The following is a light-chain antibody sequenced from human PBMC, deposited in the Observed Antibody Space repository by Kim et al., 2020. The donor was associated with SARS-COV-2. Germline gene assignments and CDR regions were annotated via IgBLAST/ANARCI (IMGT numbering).Light chain of an antibody. CDR1: KLGDKY. CDR2: LDS. CDR3: QAWDSSTVV. J-gene: IGLJ2*01. Sequence: SYELTQPPSVSVSPGQTASITCSGDKLGDKYACWYQQKPGQSPVLVIYLDSKRPSGIPGRFSGSNSGNTATLTISGAQAMDEADYFCQAWDSSTVVFGGGTQLTVL. V-gene: IGLV3-1*01.